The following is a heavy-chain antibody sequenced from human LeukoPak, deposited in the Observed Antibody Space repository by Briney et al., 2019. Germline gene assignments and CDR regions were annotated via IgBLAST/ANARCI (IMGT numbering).Heavy chain of an antibody. CDR3: ARGPSWDYFDY. Sequence: SETLSLTCTVSGGSISSYYWSWIRQPPGKGLEWIGYIYYSGSTFYNPSLKSRVTISVDTSKNQFSLKLSSVTAADTAVYYCARGPSWDYFDYWGQGTLVTVSS. J-gene: IGHJ4*02. V-gene: IGHV4-59*06. CDR2: IYYSGST. CDR1: GGSISSYY. D-gene: IGHD1-26*01.